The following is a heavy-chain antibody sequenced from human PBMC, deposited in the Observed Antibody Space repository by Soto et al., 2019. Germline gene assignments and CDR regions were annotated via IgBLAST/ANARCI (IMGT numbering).Heavy chain of an antibody. CDR1: GFTFSNYA. CDR3: AKVRGCSGRNCYVLDY. J-gene: IGHJ4*02. D-gene: IGHD2-15*01. Sequence: GGSLRLSCAASGFTFSNYAMNWARQAPGKGLEWVSCISGNGVSTYYADSVKGRFPISRDNSKNTLYLQMNSLTAEDTAVYYYAKVRGCSGRNCYVLDYWGQGTLVTVSS. CDR2: ISGNGVST. V-gene: IGHV3-23*01.